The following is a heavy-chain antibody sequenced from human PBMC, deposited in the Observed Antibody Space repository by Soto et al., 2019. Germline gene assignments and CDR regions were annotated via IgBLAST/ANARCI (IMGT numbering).Heavy chain of an antibody. Sequence: QEQLVESGGGVVLPGRSLRLSCAASGFTFNTFGMHWVRQAPGKGLEWVAVISYDGSDKYYSDSVRGRFTISRDNSMNTLYLQMNSLRTEDTAVYSCAKSPNFLCSSYPCYKYYFAYWGQGTLVIVSS. J-gene: IGHJ4*02. V-gene: IGHV3-30*18. CDR1: GFTFNTFG. CDR2: ISYDGSDK. D-gene: IGHD2-2*01. CDR3: AKSPNFLCSSYPCYKYYFAY.